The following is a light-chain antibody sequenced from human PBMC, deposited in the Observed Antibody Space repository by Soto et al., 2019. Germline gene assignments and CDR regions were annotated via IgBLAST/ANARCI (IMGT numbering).Light chain of an antibody. CDR3: HQYRSFPPWT. V-gene: IGKV3-20*01. J-gene: IGKJ1*01. Sequence: EIVVTQSPGTLSLSPGERATLSCRASQSIKRSSLAWYQQKPGQAPRLLIYGASSRATGIPDRFSGSGSGTDSTLTISRLEPEDFAVYYCHQYRSFPPWTFGQGTKVDIK. CDR1: QSIKRSS. CDR2: GAS.